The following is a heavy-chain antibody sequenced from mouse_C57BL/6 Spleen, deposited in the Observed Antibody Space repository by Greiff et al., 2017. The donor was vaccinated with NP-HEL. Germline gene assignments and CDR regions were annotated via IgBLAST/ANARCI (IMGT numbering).Heavy chain of an antibody. Sequence: QVQLQQSGAELVKPGASVKISCKASGYAFSSYWMNWVKQRPGKGLEWIGQIYPGDGDTNYNGKFKGKATLTADKSSSTAYMQLSSLTSEDSAVYFCARVTTVVAYYFDYWGQGTTLTVSS. D-gene: IGHD1-1*01. CDR2: IYPGDGDT. CDR3: ARVTTVVAYYFDY. J-gene: IGHJ2*01. V-gene: IGHV1-80*01. CDR1: GYAFSSYW.